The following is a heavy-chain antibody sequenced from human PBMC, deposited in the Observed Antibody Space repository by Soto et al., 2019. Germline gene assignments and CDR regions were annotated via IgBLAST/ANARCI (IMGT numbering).Heavy chain of an antibody. CDR1: GFSLSSSGVF. V-gene: IGHV2-70*19. CDR2: INWDDDK. Sequence: GSGPTLVNPTQTLTLTCTVSGFSLSSSGVFVSWVRQPPGKALEWLAVINWDDDKTYSTSLKTRLTTSKDTSKNQVVLTMTNMDPVDTGTYYCARTSGSGGSPFDFWGQGTLVTVSS. CDR3: ARTSGSGGSPFDF. D-gene: IGHD2-15*01. J-gene: IGHJ4*02.